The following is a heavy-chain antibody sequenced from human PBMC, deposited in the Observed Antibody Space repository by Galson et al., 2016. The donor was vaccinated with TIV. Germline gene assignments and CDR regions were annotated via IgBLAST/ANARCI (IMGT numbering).Heavy chain of an antibody. CDR3: ARDHGELRDFHYYGMDV. D-gene: IGHD1-7*01. J-gene: IGHJ6*02. V-gene: IGHV1-18*01. CDR2: ISAYSGNT. Sequence: SVKVSCKAPGYTFTIYGISWVRQAPGQGLEWMGRISAYSGNTDYAQKLRGRLTMTRDTSTATAFMELRSLRSDDTAVYYCARDHGELRDFHYYGMDVWGQGTTVTVSS. CDR1: GYTFTIYG.